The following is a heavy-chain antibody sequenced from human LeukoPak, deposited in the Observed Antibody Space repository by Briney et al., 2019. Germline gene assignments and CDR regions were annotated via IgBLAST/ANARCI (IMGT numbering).Heavy chain of an antibody. CDR2: IRYDGSNK. D-gene: IGHD2-8*01. CDR3: AKSCTNGVCYFGY. CDR1: GFTFSSYG. Sequence: PGGSLRLCCAASGFTFSSYGMHWVRQAPGKGLEWVAFIRYDGSNKYYADSVKGRFTISRDNSKNTLYLQMNSLRAEDTAVYYCAKSCTNGVCYFGYWGQGTLVTVSS. J-gene: IGHJ4*02. V-gene: IGHV3-30*02.